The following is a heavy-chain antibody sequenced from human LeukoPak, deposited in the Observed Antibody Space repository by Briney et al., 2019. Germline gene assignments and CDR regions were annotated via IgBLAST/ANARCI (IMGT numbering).Heavy chain of an antibody. V-gene: IGHV3-53*01. J-gene: IGHJ3*02. CDR3: ARARTVTTLWGDAFDI. Sequence: GGSLRLSCAASGFTFSSYGMHWVRQAPGKGLEWVSVIYSGGSTYYADSVKGRFTISRDNSKNTLYLQMNSLRAEDTAVYYCARARTVTTLWGDAFDIWGQGTMVTVSS. CDR2: IYSGGST. CDR1: GFTFSSYG. D-gene: IGHD4-17*01.